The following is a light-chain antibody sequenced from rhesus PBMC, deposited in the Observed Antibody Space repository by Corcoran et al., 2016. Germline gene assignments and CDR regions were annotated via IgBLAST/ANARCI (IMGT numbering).Light chain of an antibody. J-gene: IGKJ1*01. CDR1: QGISNW. CDR2: RAS. V-gene: IGKV1-69*01. Sequence: DIQMTQSPSSLSASVGDRVTITCRASQGISNWLAWYQQKPGKAPKVLIYRASNLEKGVPSRFSGSGSVTDFTLTISSLQPEDIATYYCQQHDNSPRTFGQGTKVEIK. CDR3: QQHDNSPRT.